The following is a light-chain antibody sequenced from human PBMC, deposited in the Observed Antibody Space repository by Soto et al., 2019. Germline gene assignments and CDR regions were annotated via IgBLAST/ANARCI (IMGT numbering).Light chain of an antibody. Sequence: QSVLTQSPSASASLGASVKLTCTLSSGHSSYAIAWHQQQPEKGPRYLMKLNSDGSHSKGDGIPDRFSGSSSGAERYLTISSLKSEDEADYYCQTCGTGVVFGGGTKVTVL. CDR1: SGHSSYA. J-gene: IGLJ2*01. V-gene: IGLV4-69*01. CDR2: LNSDGSH. CDR3: QTCGTGVV.